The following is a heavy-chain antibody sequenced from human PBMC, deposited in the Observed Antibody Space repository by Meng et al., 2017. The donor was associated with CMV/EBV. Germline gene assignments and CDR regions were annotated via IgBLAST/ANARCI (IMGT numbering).Heavy chain of an antibody. CDR2: INSDGSST. CDR1: GFTFSSYW. V-gene: IGHV3-74*01. D-gene: IGHD2-15*01. CDR3: ARGCSGGSCRAFDI. J-gene: IGHJ3*02. Sequence: GESLRLSCAASGFTFSSYWMHWVRQAPGKGLVWVSRINSDGSSTSYADSVKGRFTISRDNAKNTLYLQMNSLRAEDTAVYYCARGCSGGSCRAFDIWGQGTMVTVSS.